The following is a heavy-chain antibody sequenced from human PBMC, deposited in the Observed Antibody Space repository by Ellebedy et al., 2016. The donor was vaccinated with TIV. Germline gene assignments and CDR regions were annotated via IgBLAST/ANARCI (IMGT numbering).Heavy chain of an antibody. J-gene: IGHJ4*02. V-gene: IGHV3-30*04. D-gene: IGHD6-19*01. Sequence: GESLKISCAASGFTFNSYAMHWVRQAPGKGLEWVAVISYDCKSKYYADSVKGRFTISSDNSMTTLYLEMNSLRAEDTAVYNCARDLDKSRGWYGGAAYWGQGTLVTVSS. CDR2: ISYDCKSK. CDR3: ARDLDKSRGWYGGAAY. CDR1: GFTFNSYA.